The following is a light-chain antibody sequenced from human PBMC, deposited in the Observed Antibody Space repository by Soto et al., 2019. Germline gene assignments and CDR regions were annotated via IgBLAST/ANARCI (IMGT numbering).Light chain of an antibody. V-gene: IGKV3-20*01. J-gene: IGKJ2*01. CDR1: QSVSSSY. CDR2: GAS. Sequence: EIVLTQSPGTLSLSPGERATLSCRASQSVSSSYLAWYQQKPGQAPRLLIYGASSRATGIPDRFSGSGSGTDFTLTINRLEPEDFAVYYCQQYGSSGYTFGQVTKLEIK. CDR3: QQYGSSGYT.